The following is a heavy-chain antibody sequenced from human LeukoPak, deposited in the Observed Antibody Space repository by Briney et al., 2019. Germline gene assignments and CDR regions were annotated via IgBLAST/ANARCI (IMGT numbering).Heavy chain of an antibody. CDR1: GYSFTSYW. D-gene: IGHD2-2*01. Sequence: GESLKISCKGSGYSFTSYWIGWVRQMPGKGLEWMGIIFPFDSDAKYSPSFQGHVTISADESLNTAFLQWNSLKASDTAMYYCVRPQGVVVPKAPSNAYGMWGQGTMVIVSS. CDR2: IFPFDSDA. V-gene: IGHV5-51*01. J-gene: IGHJ3*02. CDR3: VRPQGVVVPKAPSNAYGM.